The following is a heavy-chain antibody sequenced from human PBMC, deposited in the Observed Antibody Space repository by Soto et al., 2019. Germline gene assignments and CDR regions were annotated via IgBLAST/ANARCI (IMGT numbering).Heavy chain of an antibody. D-gene: IGHD2-2*02. CDR2: IYYSGST. V-gene: IGHV4-39*01. CDR3: ARLGLGYCSSTSCYNGYYFDY. CDR1: GGSISSSSYY. Sequence: QLQLQESGPGLVKPSETLSLTCTVSGGSISSSSYYWGWIRQPPGKGLEWIGSIYYSGSTYYNPSLKSRVTISVDTSKNQFSLKLSSVTAADTAVYYCARLGLGYCSSTSCYNGYYFDYWGQGTLVTVSS. J-gene: IGHJ4*02.